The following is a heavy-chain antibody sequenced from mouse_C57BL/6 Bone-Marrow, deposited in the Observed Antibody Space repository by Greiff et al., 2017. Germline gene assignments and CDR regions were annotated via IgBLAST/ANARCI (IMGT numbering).Heavy chain of an antibody. CDR2: IHPSDSDT. V-gene: IGHV1-74*04. Sequence: VVEPGASVKVSCKASGYTFTSYWMHWVKQRPGQGLEWIGRIHPSDSDTNYNQKFKGKATLTVDKSSSTAYMQLSSLTSEDSAVYYCATKIPYGVNAMDYWGQGTAVTVSS. J-gene: IGHJ4*01. CDR1: GYTFTSYW. CDR3: ATKIPYGVNAMDY. D-gene: IGHD1-1*02.